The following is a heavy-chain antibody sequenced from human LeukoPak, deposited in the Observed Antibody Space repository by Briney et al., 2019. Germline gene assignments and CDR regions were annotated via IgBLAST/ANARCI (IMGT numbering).Heavy chain of an antibody. D-gene: IGHD1-14*01. CDR3: ARGRTDDAFDI. CDR2: MNPKSGNT. CDR1: GYTFSSYD. J-gene: IGHJ3*02. Sequence: ASVKVSCKASGYTFSSYDINWVRQATGQGLEWMGWMNPKSGNTGYAQKFQGRVAMTRNTSISTAYMELSSLRSEDTAVYYCARGRTDDAFDIWGQGTMVTVSS. V-gene: IGHV1-8*01.